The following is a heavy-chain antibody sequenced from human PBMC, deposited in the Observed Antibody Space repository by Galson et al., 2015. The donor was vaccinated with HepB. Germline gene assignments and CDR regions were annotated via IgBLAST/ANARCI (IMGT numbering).Heavy chain of an antibody. J-gene: IGHJ5*02. Sequence: SVKVSCKASGYTFTSYGISWVRQAPGQGLEWMGWISAYNGNTNYAQKLQGRVTMTTDTSTSTAYMELRSLRSDDTAVYYCARAEEAGCSGGSCYGYWFDPWGQGTLVTVSS. V-gene: IGHV1-18*01. CDR1: GYTFTSYG. CDR3: ARAEEAGCSGGSCYGYWFDP. D-gene: IGHD2-15*01. CDR2: ISAYNGNT.